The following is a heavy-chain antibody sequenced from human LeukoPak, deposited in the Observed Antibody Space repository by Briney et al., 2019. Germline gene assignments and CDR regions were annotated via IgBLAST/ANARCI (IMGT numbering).Heavy chain of an antibody. Sequence: SETLSLNCTVSGGSISSDYWSWIRQPPRKGLEWIGYIYYSGSTNYNPSLKSRVTISVDTSKNQFSLKLSSVTAADTAVYYCARRRATTKYYYFDYWGQGTLVTVSS. CDR2: IYYSGST. CDR3: ARRRATTKYYYFDY. V-gene: IGHV4-59*01. D-gene: IGHD5-12*01. J-gene: IGHJ4*02. CDR1: GGSISSDY.